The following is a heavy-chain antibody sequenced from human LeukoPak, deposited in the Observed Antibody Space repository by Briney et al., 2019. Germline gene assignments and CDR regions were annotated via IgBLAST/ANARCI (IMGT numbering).Heavy chain of an antibody. CDR3: ARTFDDYYGMDV. CDR1: GYSFTSHA. V-gene: IGHV7-4-1*02. J-gene: IGHJ6*02. Sequence: ASVKVSCEASGYSFTSHALNWLRQSPGQGPEWMGWLNTNTGNPTYAQGFTGRFVFSLDTSVSTAYLQISSLKAEDTAVYYCARTFDDYYGMDVWCQGTTVTVSS. CDR2: LNTNTGNP. D-gene: IGHD3-9*01.